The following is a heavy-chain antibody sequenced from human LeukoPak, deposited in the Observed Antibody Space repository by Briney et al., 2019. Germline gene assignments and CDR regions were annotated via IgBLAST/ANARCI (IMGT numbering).Heavy chain of an antibody. CDR2: MYHSGSG. J-gene: IGHJ3*01. V-gene: IGHV4-59*01. CDR3: ARWALKSAFDL. Sequence: SETLSLTCTVSGVSISSNYWSWIRQPPGKGLEWIGYMYHSGSGNYNPSLKSRVTISVDTSKNQFSLDANSVTVADTAVYYCARWALKSAFDLWGQGTTVTVSS. CDR1: GVSISSNY.